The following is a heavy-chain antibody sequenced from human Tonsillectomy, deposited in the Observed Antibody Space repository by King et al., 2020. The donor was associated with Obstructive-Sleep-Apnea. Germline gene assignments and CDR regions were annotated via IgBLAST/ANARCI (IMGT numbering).Heavy chain of an antibody. CDR1: GGSFSGYY. Sequence: VQLQQWGAGLLKPSETLSLTCAVYGGSFSGYYWSWIRQPPGKGLEWIGEINHSGSTNYNPSLQSRVTIAVDTSKNQFSLKLSSVTAADTAVYYCARDGGSGSYYPYFDYWGQGTLVTVSS. CDR2: INHSGST. V-gene: IGHV4-34*01. D-gene: IGHD3-10*01. J-gene: IGHJ4*02. CDR3: ARDGGSGSYYPYFDY.